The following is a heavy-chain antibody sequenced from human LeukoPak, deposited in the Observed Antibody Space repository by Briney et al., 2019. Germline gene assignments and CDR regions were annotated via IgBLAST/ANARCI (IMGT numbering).Heavy chain of an antibody. CDR2: VSYSGST. J-gene: IGHJ4*02. Sequence: SETLSLTCTVSGGSIRGYYWSWIRQPPGKALEWIGYVSYSGSTNYNPSLKSRVTMSVDTSKNQFSLKLSSVTAADTAVYYCARGQLRYFDWLLDWGQGTLVTVSS. CDR1: GGSIRGYY. CDR3: ARGQLRYFDWLLD. V-gene: IGHV4-59*12. D-gene: IGHD3-9*01.